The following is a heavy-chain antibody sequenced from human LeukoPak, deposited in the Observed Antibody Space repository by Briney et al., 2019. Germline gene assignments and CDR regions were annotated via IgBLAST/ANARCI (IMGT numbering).Heavy chain of an antibody. CDR1: GFTFSSYW. CDR2: IKQDGSEK. J-gene: IGHJ5*02. CDR3: ARDWAAAGTPVNWFDP. D-gene: IGHD6-13*01. V-gene: IGHV3-7*01. Sequence: GGSLRLSCAASGFTFSSYWMSWVRQAPGKGLEWVANIKQDGSEKYYVDSVKGRFTNSRDNAKNSLYLQMNSLRAEDTAVYYCARDWAAAGTPVNWFDPWGQGTLVTVSS.